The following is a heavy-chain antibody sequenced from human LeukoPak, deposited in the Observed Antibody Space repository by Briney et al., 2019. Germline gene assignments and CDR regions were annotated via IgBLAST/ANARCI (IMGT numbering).Heavy chain of an antibody. CDR3: ARGGPFQWELLVY. J-gene: IGHJ4*02. D-gene: IGHD1-26*01. CDR1: GFTFSSYA. CDR2: ISSNGGST. V-gene: IGHV3-64*01. Sequence: GGSLRLSCAASGFTFSSYAMHWVRQAPGKGLEYVSVISSNGGSTYYANSVKGRFTISRDNSKNTLYLQMGSLRAEDMAVYYCARGGPFQWELLVYWGQETLVTVSS.